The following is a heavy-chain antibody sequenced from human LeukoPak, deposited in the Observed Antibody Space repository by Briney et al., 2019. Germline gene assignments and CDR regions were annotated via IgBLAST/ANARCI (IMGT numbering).Heavy chain of an antibody. J-gene: IGHJ4*02. V-gene: IGHV1-8*03. CDR3: ARRKYDFWSGYYDY. D-gene: IGHD3-3*01. CDR2: MNPNSGNT. CDR1: GYTFTSYD. Sequence: GASVKVSCKASGYTFTSYDINWVRQAPGQGLEWMGWMNPNSGNTGYAQKFQGRVTITRNTSISTAYMELSSLRSEDTAVYYCARRKYDFWSGYYDYWGQGTLVTVSS.